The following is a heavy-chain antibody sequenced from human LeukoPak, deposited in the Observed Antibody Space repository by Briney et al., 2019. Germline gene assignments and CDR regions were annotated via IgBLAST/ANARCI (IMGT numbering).Heavy chain of an antibody. V-gene: IGHV3-7*01. CDR1: GFPFSSYW. CDR2: IRHDGSET. Sequence: GGSLRLSCAASGFPFSSYWMSWVRQAPGKGLEWVANIRHDGSETYYVDSLRGRFTISRDNAKNLVYLQMSSLRAEDTAIYYCARDETYDYESNGYLDFWGQGILVTVSS. J-gene: IGHJ4*02. CDR3: ARDETYDYESNGYLDF. D-gene: IGHD3-22*01.